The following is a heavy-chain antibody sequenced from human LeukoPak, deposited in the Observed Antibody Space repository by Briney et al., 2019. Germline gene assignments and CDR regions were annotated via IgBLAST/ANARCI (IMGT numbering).Heavy chain of an antibody. CDR3: ARFDWNDARSFDY. V-gene: IGHV4-38-2*02. CDR2: IYHSGST. Sequence: SETLSLTCTVSGYSISSGYYWGWIRQPPGQGLEWIGSIYHSGSTYYNPSLKSRVTISVDTSKNQSSLKLSSVTAADTAVYYCARFDWNDARSFDYWGQGTLVTVSS. CDR1: GYSISSGYY. J-gene: IGHJ4*02. D-gene: IGHD1-1*01.